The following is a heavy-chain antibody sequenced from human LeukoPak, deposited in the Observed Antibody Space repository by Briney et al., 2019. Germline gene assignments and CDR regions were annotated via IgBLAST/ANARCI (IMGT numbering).Heavy chain of an antibody. CDR3: AREDEVSYYYRYFDY. CDR2: INPNSGGT. D-gene: IGHD3-22*01. Sequence: ASVKVSCKASGYTFTGYYMHWVRQAPGQGLEWMGRINPNSGGTNYAQKFQGRVTMTRDTSISTAYMELSRLRSDDTAVYYCAREDEVSYYYRYFDYWGQGTLVTVSS. V-gene: IGHV1-2*06. CDR1: GYTFTGYY. J-gene: IGHJ4*02.